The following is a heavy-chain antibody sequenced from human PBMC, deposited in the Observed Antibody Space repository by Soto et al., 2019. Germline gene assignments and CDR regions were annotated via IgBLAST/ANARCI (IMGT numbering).Heavy chain of an antibody. V-gene: IGHV1-58*01. Sequence: SVKVSCKASGFTFSSSSVQWVRQARGQRLEWIGWIVIGTGNTNYAQRFQGGVTFTRDMSTSTAYMELSSLRSEDTAVYYCAAVTGDFDCWGKGTLVTV. CDR1: GFTFSSSS. CDR3: AAVTGDFDC. D-gene: IGHD1-20*01. J-gene: IGHJ4*02. CDR2: IVIGTGNT.